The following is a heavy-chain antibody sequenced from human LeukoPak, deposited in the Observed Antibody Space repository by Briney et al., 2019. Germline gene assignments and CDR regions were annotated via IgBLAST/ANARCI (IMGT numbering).Heavy chain of an antibody. V-gene: IGHV4-61*02. CDR1: GGSISSGSYY. Sequence: SQTLSLTCTVSGGSISSGSYYWSWIRQPAGKGLEWIGRIYTSGSTNYHPSLKSRVTISVDTSKNQFSLKLSSVTAADTAVYYCARAFAGGYSYSEGFDPWGQGTLVTVSS. CDR3: ARAFAGGYSYSEGFDP. J-gene: IGHJ5*02. CDR2: IYTSGST. D-gene: IGHD5-18*01.